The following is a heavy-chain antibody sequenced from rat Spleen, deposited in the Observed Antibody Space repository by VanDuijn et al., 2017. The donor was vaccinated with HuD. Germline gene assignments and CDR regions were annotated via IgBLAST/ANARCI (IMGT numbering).Heavy chain of an antibody. D-gene: IGHD1-1*01. CDR2: ISPGGGNT. V-gene: IGHV5S13*01. CDR3: ARRYYSGFDY. CDR1: GFSFSNFG. Sequence: EVQLVESGGGLVQPGRSLKLSCAVSGFSFSNFGFVWVRQAPTKGLEWVASISPGGGNTSYRDSVKGRFTSSRDNAKTTLYLQMDSLRSEDTATYYCARRYYSGFDYWGQGVMVTVSS. J-gene: IGHJ2*01.